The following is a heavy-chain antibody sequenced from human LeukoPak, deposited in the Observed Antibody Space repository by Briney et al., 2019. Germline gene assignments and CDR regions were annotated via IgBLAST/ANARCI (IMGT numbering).Heavy chain of an antibody. J-gene: IGHJ4*02. CDR3: ARDKDGSYYDY. CDR1: GGSISSGGYY. CDR2: IYYSGSP. D-gene: IGHD1-26*01. V-gene: IGHV4-31*03. Sequence: PSETLSLTCTVSGGSISSGGYYWSWIRRHPGKGLEWIGYIYYSGSPYYNPSLKSRVTISVDTSKNQFSLKLSSVTAADTAVYYCARDKDGSYYDYWGQGTLVTVSS.